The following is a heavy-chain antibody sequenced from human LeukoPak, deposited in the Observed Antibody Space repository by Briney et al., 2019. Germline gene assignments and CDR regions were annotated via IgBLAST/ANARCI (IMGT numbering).Heavy chain of an antibody. CDR1: GGSISSYY. CDR2: IYYSGST. CDR3: ARVLVGGREDYGMDV. D-gene: IGHD2-15*01. Sequence: SSETLSLTCTVSGGSISSYYWSWIRQPPGKGLEWIGYIYYSGSTNYNPSLKSRVTISVDTSKNQFSLKLSSVTAADTAVYYCARVLVGGREDYGMDVWGQGTTVTVSS. V-gene: IGHV4-59*01. J-gene: IGHJ6*02.